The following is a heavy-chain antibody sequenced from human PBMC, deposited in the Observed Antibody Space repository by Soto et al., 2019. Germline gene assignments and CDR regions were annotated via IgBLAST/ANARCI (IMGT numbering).Heavy chain of an antibody. J-gene: IGHJ4*02. CDR3: ARGDYQYSIDY. CDR1: GDSMTSGDYS. D-gene: IGHD2-2*01. V-gene: IGHV4-30-2*01. CDR2: IYRTGNT. Sequence: KASETLSLTCTVSGDSMTSGDYSWSCIRQPPGKGLDWLIYIYRTGNTHYSPSLKSRVSISQDRSKNQFSLELTSVTAADTAVYYCARGDYQYSIDYWGQGTLVTGSS.